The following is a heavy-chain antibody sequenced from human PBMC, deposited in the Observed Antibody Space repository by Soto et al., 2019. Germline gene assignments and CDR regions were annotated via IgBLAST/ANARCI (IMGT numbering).Heavy chain of an antibody. V-gene: IGHV3-30-3*01. Sequence: PGGSLRLSCEASGFTFSNYAMHGVRRAPGKGLEWVVVISYDGSNKYCADSVKGRFTISRDNSKNTLYLQMNSLRAEDTAVYYCARRGHRWSLTLDYWGQGTLVTVSS. CDR2: ISYDGSNK. CDR3: ARRGHRWSLTLDY. D-gene: IGHD6-13*01. J-gene: IGHJ4*02. CDR1: GFTFSNYA.